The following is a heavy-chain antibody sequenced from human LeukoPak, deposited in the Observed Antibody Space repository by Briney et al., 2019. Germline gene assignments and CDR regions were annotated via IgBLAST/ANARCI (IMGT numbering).Heavy chain of an antibody. CDR3: AKSLIGGCHDY. CDR2: ISYDGSNK. V-gene: IGHV3-30*18. D-gene: IGHD4-23*01. J-gene: IGHJ4*02. Sequence: HPGRSLRLSCAASGFTFSSYGMHWVRQAPGKGLEWVAVISYDGSNKYYADSAKGRFTISRDNSKNTLYLQMNSLRAEDTAVYYCAKSLIGGCHDYWGQGTLVTVSS. CDR1: GFTFSSYG.